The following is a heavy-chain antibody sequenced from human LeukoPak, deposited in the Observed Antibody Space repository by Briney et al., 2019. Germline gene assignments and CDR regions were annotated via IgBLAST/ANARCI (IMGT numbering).Heavy chain of an antibody. D-gene: IGHD4-17*01. V-gene: IGHV3-30-3*01. CDR1: GFTFSCYA. J-gene: IGHJ4*02. Sequence: GGSLRLSCAASGFTFSCYAMHWVRQAPGKGLEWVAVISYDGSNKYYADSVKGRFTISRDNSKNTLYLQMNSLRAEDTAVYYCARESNGDYLHYWGQGTLVTVSS. CDR3: ARESNGDYLHY. CDR2: ISYDGSNK.